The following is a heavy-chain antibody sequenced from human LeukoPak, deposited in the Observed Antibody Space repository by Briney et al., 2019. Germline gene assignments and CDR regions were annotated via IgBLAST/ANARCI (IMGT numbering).Heavy chain of an antibody. Sequence: PGGSLRLSCAASGFTFSSYWMSWVRQAPGKGLEWVASIKRDGTEKYYVDSVKGRFTISRDNAKNSLYLQMNSLRAEDTAVYYCVRDVWGDRDSYFDKWGQGTLVTVSS. D-gene: IGHD2-21*02. CDR3: VRDVWGDRDSYFDK. V-gene: IGHV3-7*01. CDR2: IKRDGTEK. J-gene: IGHJ4*02. CDR1: GFTFSSYW.